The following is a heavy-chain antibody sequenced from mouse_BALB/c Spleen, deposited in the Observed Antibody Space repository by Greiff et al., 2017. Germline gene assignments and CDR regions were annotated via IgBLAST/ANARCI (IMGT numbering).Heavy chain of an antibody. J-gene: IGHJ4*01. CDR2: INPYNGDT. CDR3: AREASRWLLRAMDY. D-gene: IGHD2-3*01. V-gene: IGHV1-20*02. Sequence: EVKLQESGPELVKPGASVKISCKASGYSFTGYFMNWVMQSHGKSLEWIGRINPYNGDTFYNQKFKGKATLTVDKSSSTAHMELRSLASEDSAVYYCAREASRWLLRAMDYWGQGTSVTVSS. CDR1: GYSFTGYF.